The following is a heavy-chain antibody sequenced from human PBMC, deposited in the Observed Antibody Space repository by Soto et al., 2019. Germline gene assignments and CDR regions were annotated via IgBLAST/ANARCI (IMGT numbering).Heavy chain of an antibody. D-gene: IGHD3-3*01. J-gene: IGHJ6*02. V-gene: IGHV1-18*01. CDR2: ISAYNGNT. Sequence: GASVKVSCKASGYTFTSYGISWVRQAPGQGLERMGWISAYNGNTNYAQKLQGRVTMTTDTSTSTAYMELRSLRSDDTAVYYCARDMEYYDFWSGYRNYYYYGMDVWGQGTTVTVSS. CDR1: GYTFTSYG. CDR3: ARDMEYYDFWSGYRNYYYYGMDV.